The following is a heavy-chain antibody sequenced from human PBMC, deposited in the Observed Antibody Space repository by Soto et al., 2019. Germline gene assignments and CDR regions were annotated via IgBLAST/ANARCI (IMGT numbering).Heavy chain of an antibody. CDR3: APRPGAAADY. CDR2: MNPNSGNT. Sequence: ASAKDSCKASGYTFTSYDINWGRQATGQGLEWMGWMNPNSGNTGYAQKFQGRVNMTRNTSISTAYMELSSLRSEDTAVYYCAPRPGAAADYWGEGTLVTVSS. V-gene: IGHV1-8*01. J-gene: IGHJ4*02. D-gene: IGHD6-19*01. CDR1: GYTFTSYD.